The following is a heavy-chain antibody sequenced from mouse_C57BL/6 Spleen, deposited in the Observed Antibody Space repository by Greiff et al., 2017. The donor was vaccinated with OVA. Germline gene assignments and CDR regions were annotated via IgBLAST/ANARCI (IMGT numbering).Heavy chain of an antibody. D-gene: IGHD1-1*01. CDR3: ARHGDNYGAMDY. Sequence: QVQLKQSGPGLVAPSQRLSITCTVTGFSLTSYGVHWVRQPPGKGLEWLVVIWSDGSTTYNSALKSRLSISKDNSKSQVFLKMNSLQTDDTAMYYCARHGDNYGAMDYWGQGTSVTVSS. CDR2: IWSDGST. CDR1: GFSLTSYG. J-gene: IGHJ4*01. V-gene: IGHV2-6-1*01.